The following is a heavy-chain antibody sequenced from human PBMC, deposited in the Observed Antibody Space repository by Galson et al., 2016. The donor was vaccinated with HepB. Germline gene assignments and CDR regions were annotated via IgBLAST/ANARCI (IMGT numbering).Heavy chain of an antibody. CDR1: GFTFTDHF. CDR2: SRNKGSRYSS. J-gene: IGHJ5*02. CDR3: ARLHYDGSIFHPFDP. Sequence: SLRLSCAASGFTFTDHFVDWVRQAPGKGLEWVGRSRNKGSRYSSEYAASVKGRFTMSRDDSQTSLYLQMNSLTTADTAVYYCARLHYDGSIFHPFDPWGQGTLVTVSS. V-gene: IGHV3-72*01. D-gene: IGHD3-22*01.